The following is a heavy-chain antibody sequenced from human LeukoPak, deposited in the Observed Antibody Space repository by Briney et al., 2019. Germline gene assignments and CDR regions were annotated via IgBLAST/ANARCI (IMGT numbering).Heavy chain of an antibody. Sequence: ASVKVSCKTSGYIFTNFGVAWVRQAPGHGLEWLGWVSSFNGNTNYAENLQGRVTMTTDASTSTAYMELRSLRSDDTALYFCAKAVLVQLKRRGGNRYYPFYMDVWGEGTAVTVS. J-gene: IGHJ6*03. CDR1: GYIFTNFG. D-gene: IGHD1-1*01. CDR3: AKAVLVQLKRRGGNRYYPFYMDV. CDR2: VSSFNGNT. V-gene: IGHV1-18*01.